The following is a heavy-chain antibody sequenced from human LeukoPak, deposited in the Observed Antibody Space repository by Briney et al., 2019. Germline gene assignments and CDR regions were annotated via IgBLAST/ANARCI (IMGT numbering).Heavy chain of an antibody. CDR2: IYPGDSDT. D-gene: IGHD4-17*01. CDR1: GYIFTSYW. Sequence: GASLKISCKCSGYIFTSYWIGWVRQLPGKGLEWMGIIYPGDSDTRYSPSFQGQVTISADKSISTAYLQWSSLKASDTAMYYCARSDYGDYSNWFDPWGQGTLVTVSS. V-gene: IGHV5-51*01. CDR3: ARSDYGDYSNWFDP. J-gene: IGHJ5*02.